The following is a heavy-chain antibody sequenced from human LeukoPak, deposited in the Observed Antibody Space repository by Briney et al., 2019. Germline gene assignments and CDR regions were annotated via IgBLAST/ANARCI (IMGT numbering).Heavy chain of an antibody. J-gene: IGHJ6*03. CDR1: GYTFTGYY. CDR2: INPNSGGT. Sequence: PRASVKVTCKASGYTFTGYYMHWVRQAPGQGLEWVGWINPNSGGTNYAQKFQGRVTMTRDTSISTAYMELSRLRSDDTAVYYCAREAREPRSIVVVPAAMSHLDYYYYMDVWGKGTTVTVSS. V-gene: IGHV1-2*02. D-gene: IGHD2-2*01. CDR3: AREAREPRSIVVVPAAMSHLDYYYYMDV.